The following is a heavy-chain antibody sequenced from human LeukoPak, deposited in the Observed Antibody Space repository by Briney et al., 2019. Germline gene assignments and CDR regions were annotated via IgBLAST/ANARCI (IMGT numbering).Heavy chain of an antibody. CDR3: ARVHRPPLYGSGSAYFDY. Sequence: GGSLRLSCAASGFTFSSYSMNWVRQAPGKGLEWVSSISSSSSYIYYADSVKGRFTISRDNAKNSLYLQMNSLRAEDTAVYYCARVHRPPLYGSGSAYFDYWGQGTLVIVSS. V-gene: IGHV3-21*01. CDR1: GFTFSSYS. J-gene: IGHJ4*02. CDR2: ISSSSSYI. D-gene: IGHD3-10*01.